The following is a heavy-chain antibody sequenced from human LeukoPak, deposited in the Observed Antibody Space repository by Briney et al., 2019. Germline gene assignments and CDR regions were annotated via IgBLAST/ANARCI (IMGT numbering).Heavy chain of an antibody. CDR3: ASLRNPGYSSTWTPLDY. CDR1: GGSISSSSYY. Sequence: PSETLSLTCTVSGGSISSSSYYWGWIRQPPGKGLEWTGSIYYSGSTYYNPSLKSRVTISVDTSNNQFSLKLSSVTAADTAVYYCASLRNPGYSSTWTPLDYWGQGTLGTVSS. V-gene: IGHV4-39*01. J-gene: IGHJ4*02. D-gene: IGHD6-13*01. CDR2: IYYSGST.